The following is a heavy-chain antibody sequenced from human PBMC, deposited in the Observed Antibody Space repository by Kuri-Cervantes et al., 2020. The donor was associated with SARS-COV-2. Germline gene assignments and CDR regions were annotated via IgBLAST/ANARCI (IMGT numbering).Heavy chain of an antibody. Sequence: SETLSLTCTDSGGSISSSSYYWGWIRQPPGKGLEWIGYIYYSGSTNYNPSLKSRVTISVDTSKNQFSLKLSSVTAADTAVYYCARNWGRYYFDYWGQGTLVTVSS. J-gene: IGHJ4*02. CDR3: ARNWGRYYFDY. CDR2: IYYSGST. CDR1: GGSISSSSYY. D-gene: IGHD7-27*01. V-gene: IGHV4-61*05.